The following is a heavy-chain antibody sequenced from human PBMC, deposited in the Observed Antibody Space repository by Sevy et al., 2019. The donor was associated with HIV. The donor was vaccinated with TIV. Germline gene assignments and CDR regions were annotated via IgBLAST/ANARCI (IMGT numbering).Heavy chain of an antibody. D-gene: IGHD3-10*01. CDR1: GFTFSSYS. CDR3: ARVGSRFGELLSHYYYYMDV. Sequence: GGSLRLSCAASGFTFSSYSMNWVRQAPGKGLEWVSSISSSSSYIYYADSVKGRFTISRDNAKNSLYLPMNSLRAEDTAVYYCARVGSRFGELLSHYYYYMDVWGKGTTVTVSS. J-gene: IGHJ6*03. V-gene: IGHV3-21*01. CDR2: ISSSSSYI.